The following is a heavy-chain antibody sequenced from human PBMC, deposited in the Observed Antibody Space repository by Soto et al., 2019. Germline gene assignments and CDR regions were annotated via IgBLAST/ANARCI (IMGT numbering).Heavy chain of an antibody. D-gene: IGHD3-3*01. Sequence: SETLSLTCTVSGGSISSGGYYWIWIRQHPGKGLEWIGYIYYSGSTYYNPSLKSRVTISVDTSKNQFSLKLSSVTAADTALYYCARQGVKIPAYADVWGQGTTVTVSS. CDR3: ARQGVKIPAYADV. CDR1: GGSISSGGYY. CDR2: IYYSGST. J-gene: IGHJ6*02. V-gene: IGHV4-31*03.